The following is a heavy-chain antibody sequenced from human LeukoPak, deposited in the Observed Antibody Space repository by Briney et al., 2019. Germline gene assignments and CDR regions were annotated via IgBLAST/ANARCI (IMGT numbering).Heavy chain of an antibody. D-gene: IGHD2-2*01. V-gene: IGHV4-38-2*02. CDR2: IYHSGST. J-gene: IGHJ6*03. Sequence: SETLSLTCTVSGYSISSGYYWGWLRQPPGRGLEWIGTIYHSGSTYYNPSLKSRVTISVDTSKNQFSLKLSSVTAADTAVYYCARVVVVPAAMGGVYYYYMDVWGEGTTVTISS. CDR1: GYSISSGYY. CDR3: ARVVVVPAAMGGVYYYYMDV.